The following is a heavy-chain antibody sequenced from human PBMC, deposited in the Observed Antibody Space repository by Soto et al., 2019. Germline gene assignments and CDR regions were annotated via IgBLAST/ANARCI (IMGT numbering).Heavy chain of an antibody. CDR1: GGSISSSNW. CDR3: ARVGGYEDYYYYGMDV. D-gene: IGHD5-12*01. Sequence: SETLSLTCAVSGGSISSSNWWSWVRQPPGKGLEWIGEIYHSGSTNYNPSLKSRVIISVDRSKNQFSLKLSSVTAADTAVYYCARVGGYEDYYYYGMDVWGQGTTVTVSS. CDR2: IYHSGST. J-gene: IGHJ6*02. V-gene: IGHV4-4*02.